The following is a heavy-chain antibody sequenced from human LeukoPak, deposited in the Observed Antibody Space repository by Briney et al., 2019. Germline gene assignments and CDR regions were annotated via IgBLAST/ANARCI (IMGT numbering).Heavy chain of an antibody. D-gene: IGHD3-22*01. CDR3: ARGPYYYDSSGYYFDY. V-gene: IGHV4-59*01. CDR1: GGSISSYY. CDR2: IYYGGST. J-gene: IGHJ4*02. Sequence: RPSVTLSLTCTVSGGSISSYYWSWIRQPPRKGLEWIGYIYYGGSTNYNLSLKSRVTISVDTSKNQFSLKLSSVTAADTAVYYCARGPYYYDSSGYYFDYWGQGTLVTVSS.